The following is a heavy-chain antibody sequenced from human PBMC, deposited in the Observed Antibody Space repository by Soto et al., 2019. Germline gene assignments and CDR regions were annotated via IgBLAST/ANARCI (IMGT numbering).Heavy chain of an antibody. V-gene: IGHV2-5*02. Sequence: GSGPTLVNPTQTLTLTCTFSGFSLSTSGVGVGWIRQPPGKALEWLALIYWDDDKRYSPSLKSRLTITKDTSKNQVVLTMTNMDPVDTATYYCAHAYYYDSSGSPLAYWAQGTLVTVSS. CDR2: IYWDDDK. CDR3: AHAYYYDSSGSPLAY. J-gene: IGHJ1*01. CDR1: GFSLSTSGVG. D-gene: IGHD3-22*01.